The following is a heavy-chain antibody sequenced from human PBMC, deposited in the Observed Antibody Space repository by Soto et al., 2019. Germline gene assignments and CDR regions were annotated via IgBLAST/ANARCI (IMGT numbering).Heavy chain of an antibody. CDR2: ISSSSSYI. Sequence: PGGSLRLSCAASGFTFSSYSMNWVRQAPGKGLEWVSSISSSSSYIYYADSVKGRFTISRDNAKNSLYLQMNSLRAEDTAVYYCARVKLCSSTSCHPSPAYGMDVWGQGTTVTVSS. CDR3: ARVKLCSSTSCHPSPAYGMDV. J-gene: IGHJ6*02. D-gene: IGHD2-2*01. V-gene: IGHV3-21*01. CDR1: GFTFSSYS.